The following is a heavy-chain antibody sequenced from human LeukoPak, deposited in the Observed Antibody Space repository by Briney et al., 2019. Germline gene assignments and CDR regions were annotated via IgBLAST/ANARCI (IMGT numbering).Heavy chain of an antibody. J-gene: IGHJ4*02. CDR1: GDTFTSDG. D-gene: IGHD1-26*01. Sequence: ASLKFSWKASGDTFTSDGISWVPQAPGQGLEWMGWISAYNGNTNYAQKLQGRVTMTTDTSTSTAYMELRSLRSDDTAVYYCARDRSYPTGGDYWGQGTLVTVSS. CDR3: ARDRSYPTGGDY. V-gene: IGHV1-18*01. CDR2: ISAYNGNT.